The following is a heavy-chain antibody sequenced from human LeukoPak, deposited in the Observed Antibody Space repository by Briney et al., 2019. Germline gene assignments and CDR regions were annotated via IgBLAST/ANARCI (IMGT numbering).Heavy chain of an antibody. D-gene: IGHD1-26*01. Sequence: ASVKVSCKASGYTFTSYDINWVRQATGQGLEWMGWMNPNSGNTGYAQKFQGRVTITRNTSISTAYMELGSLRSEDTAVYYCARGRGSPRGKWFDPWGQGTLVTVSS. CDR3: ARGRGSPRGKWFDP. CDR2: MNPNSGNT. CDR1: GYTFTSYD. V-gene: IGHV1-8*03. J-gene: IGHJ5*02.